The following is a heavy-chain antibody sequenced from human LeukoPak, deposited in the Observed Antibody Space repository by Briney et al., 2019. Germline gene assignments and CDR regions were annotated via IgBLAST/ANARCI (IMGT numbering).Heavy chain of an antibody. V-gene: IGHV1-69*05. CDR2: IIPIFGTA. D-gene: IGHD1-26*01. Sequence: ASVKVSCKASGGTFSSYAISWVRQAPGQGLEWMGGIIPIFGTANYAQKFQGRVTITTDESTSTAYMELSSLRSEDTAVYYCARGPEIRKWELRRDHFDYWGQGTLVTVSS. CDR1: GGTFSSYA. CDR3: ARGPEIRKWELRRDHFDY. J-gene: IGHJ4*02.